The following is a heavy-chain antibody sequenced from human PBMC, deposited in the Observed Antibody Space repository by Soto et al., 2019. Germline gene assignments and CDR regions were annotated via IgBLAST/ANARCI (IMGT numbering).Heavy chain of an antibody. CDR1: GGSISSGDYY. CDR3: ARASRPYDSSGYYYAVDY. Sequence: PSETLSLTCTVSGGSISSGDYYWSWIRQPPGKCLEWIGYIYYSGSTYYNPSLKSRVTISVDTSKNQFSLKLSSVTAADTAVYYCARASRPYDSSGYYYAVDYWGQGTLVTVYS. D-gene: IGHD3-22*01. CDR2: IYYSGST. V-gene: IGHV4-30-4*01. J-gene: IGHJ4*02.